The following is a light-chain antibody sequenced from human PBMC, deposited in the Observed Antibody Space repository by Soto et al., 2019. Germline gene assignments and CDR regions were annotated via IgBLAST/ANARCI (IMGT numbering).Light chain of an antibody. CDR1: QSISSW. CDR2: DAS. Sequence: DIQMTQSPSTLSASVGDRVTITCRASQSISSWLAWYQQKPGKAPKLLIYDASSLESGVPSRFSGSGSGTEFTLTISSLQPDDFAPYFCQQYNCYIGTFGQGTKVEIK. V-gene: IGKV1-5*01. J-gene: IGKJ1*01. CDR3: QQYNCYIGT.